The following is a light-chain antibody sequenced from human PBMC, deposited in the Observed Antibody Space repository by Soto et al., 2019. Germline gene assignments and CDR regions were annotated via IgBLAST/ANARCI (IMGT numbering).Light chain of an antibody. CDR2: GAS. CDR3: QHYNDWPPTWT. V-gene: IGKV3-15*01. J-gene: IGKJ1*01. Sequence: EIVMTQSPATLSVSPGERATLSCRASQSVSSKLAWYQQKPGQAPRVLIYGASTRATGIPDRFSGSGSGTEFALTISSLQSEDVAVYYCQHYNDWPPTWTFGQGTRVEIK. CDR1: QSVSSK.